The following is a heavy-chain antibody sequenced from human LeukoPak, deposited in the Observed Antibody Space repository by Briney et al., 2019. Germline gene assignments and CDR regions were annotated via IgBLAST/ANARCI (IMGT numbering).Heavy chain of an antibody. Sequence: GGSLRLSCAASGFTFNTYSTNWVRQAPGKGLEWLSYITKSSSTIHYADSVKGRFTISRDNVKNSVYLEMNSLRDEDTAVYYCARMYTSGWYLDYLGQGTLVTVSS. CDR1: GFTFNTYS. D-gene: IGHD6-19*01. CDR2: ITKSSSTI. J-gene: IGHJ4*02. V-gene: IGHV3-48*02. CDR3: ARMYTSGWYLDY.